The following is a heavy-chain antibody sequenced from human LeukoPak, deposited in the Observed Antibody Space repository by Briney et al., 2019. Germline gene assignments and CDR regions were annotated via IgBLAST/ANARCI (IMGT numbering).Heavy chain of an antibody. V-gene: IGHV4-34*01. J-gene: IGHJ6*03. D-gene: IGHD3-3*01. CDR2: INLSGST. CDR3: ARRGSSYYDFWSGYSRTYMDV. Sequence: PSETLSLACAVYGGSFSGYYWSWIRQPPGKGLEWIGEINLSGSTNYNPSLKSRVTISVDTSKNQFSLKLSSVTAADTAVYYCARRGSSYYDFWSGYSRTYMDVWGKGTTVTVS. CDR1: GGSFSGYY.